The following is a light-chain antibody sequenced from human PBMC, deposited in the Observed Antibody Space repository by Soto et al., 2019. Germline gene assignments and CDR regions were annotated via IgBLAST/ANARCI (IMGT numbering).Light chain of an antibody. J-gene: IGKJ4*01. Sequence: EIVLTQSPATLSLSPGERATLSCRARQSVSSYLAWYQRKPGQAPRLLIYDASNRATGIPARFSGSGSGTDFTLTISSLEPEDFAVYYCQQRSNWPLTFGGGTKVEIK. CDR1: QSVSSY. CDR2: DAS. CDR3: QQRSNWPLT. V-gene: IGKV3-11*01.